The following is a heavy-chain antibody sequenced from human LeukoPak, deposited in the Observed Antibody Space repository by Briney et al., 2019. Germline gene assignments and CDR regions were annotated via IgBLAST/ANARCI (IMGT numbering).Heavy chain of an antibody. CDR1: GGSISSYY. CDR2: IYYSGST. CDR3: ARQGRVWGSYRRS. Sequence: SETLSLTCTVSGGSISSYYWSWIRQPPGKGLEWIGYIYYSGSTNYNPSLKSRVTISVDTSKNQFSLKLSSVTAADTAVYYCARQGRVWGSYRRSWGQGTLVTVSS. J-gene: IGHJ4*02. V-gene: IGHV4-59*08. D-gene: IGHD3-16*02.